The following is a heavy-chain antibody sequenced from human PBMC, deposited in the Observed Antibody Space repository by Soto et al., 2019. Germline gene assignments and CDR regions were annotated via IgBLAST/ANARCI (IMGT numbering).Heavy chain of an antibody. J-gene: IGHJ4*02. CDR2: IWFDGSNK. CDR3: ARDLPVGGDHHLDY. Sequence: QVQRVESGGGVVQPGRSLRLSCAASGFTFSNSGMNWVRQAPGKRLEWVAAIWFDGSNKYYAESVKGRFTISRDNLKNPLYLQMNNLRTADTAVYYCARDLPVGGDHHLDYWGQGTLVAVSS. D-gene: IGHD2-8*02. CDR1: GFTFSNSG. V-gene: IGHV3-33*01.